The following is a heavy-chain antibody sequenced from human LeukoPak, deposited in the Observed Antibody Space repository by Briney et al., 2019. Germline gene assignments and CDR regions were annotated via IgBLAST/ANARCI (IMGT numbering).Heavy chain of an antibody. CDR3: GRGDRYVEGAAAGTTVMDL. V-gene: IGHV1-8*01. CDR2: MNPNRDNT. J-gene: IGHJ6*02. Sequence: ASVKVSCKASGYSFTNYDINWVRQATGQGLEWMGWMNPNRDNTIYAQKLQGRVTMTSDTSITTAYMELSSLRSEDTAVYYCGRGDRYVEGAAAGTTVMDLWGQGTTVTVSS. D-gene: IGHD6-13*01. CDR1: GYSFTNYD.